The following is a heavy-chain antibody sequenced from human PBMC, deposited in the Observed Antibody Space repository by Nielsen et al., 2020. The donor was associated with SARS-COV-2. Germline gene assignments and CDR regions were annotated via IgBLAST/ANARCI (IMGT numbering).Heavy chain of an antibody. CDR2: ISYDGSNK. CDR3: AKNRVVITNLDYFDY. CDR1: GFTFSSYG. D-gene: IGHD3-22*01. Sequence: GESLKISCAASGFTFSSYGMHWVRQAPGKGLEWVAVISYDGSNKYYADSVKGRFTISRDNSKNTLYLQMNSLRAEDTAVYYCAKNRVVITNLDYFDYWGQGTLVTVSS. V-gene: IGHV3-30*18. J-gene: IGHJ4*02.